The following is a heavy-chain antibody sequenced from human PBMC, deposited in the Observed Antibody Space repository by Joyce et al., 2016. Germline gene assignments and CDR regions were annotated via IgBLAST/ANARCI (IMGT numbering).Heavy chain of an antibody. J-gene: IGHJ6*02. CDR2: ISGDRRFI. CDR1: GFMFNTSS. CDR3: ARGGLVYDYSMDV. V-gene: IGHV3-21*02. Sequence: EVQLVESGGGLVKPGGSLKISCAASGFMFNTSSMSWFRQGPGKGLEWVSAISGDRRFIFHADSVRGRLTVSRDNAENSLYLQMKSLRVEDTAVYFCARGGLVYDYSMDVWGQGTTVIVSS. D-gene: IGHD2-21*01.